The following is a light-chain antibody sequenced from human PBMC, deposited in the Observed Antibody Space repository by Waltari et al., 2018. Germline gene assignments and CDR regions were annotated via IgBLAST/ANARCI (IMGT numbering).Light chain of an antibody. Sequence: EIVMTQSPASLSLSPGESAPLSCRASQSVTSNLAWYQQKPGQAPRLLIYGASTRAAGIPVRFSGSGSGTEFTLTVSGLQSEDFAIYYCQQYNDWTPWTFGQGTKVEIK. CDR2: GAS. CDR1: QSVTSN. J-gene: IGKJ1*01. CDR3: QQYNDWTPWT. V-gene: IGKV3-15*01.